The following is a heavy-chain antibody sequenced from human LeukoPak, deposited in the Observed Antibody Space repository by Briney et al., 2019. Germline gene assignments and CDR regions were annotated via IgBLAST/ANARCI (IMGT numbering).Heavy chain of an antibody. CDR2: ISAYNGNT. V-gene: IGHV1-18*01. Sequence: GASAKVSCKASGYTFTSYGISWVRQAPGQGLEWMGWISAYNGNTNYAQKLQGRVTMTTDTSTSTAYMELRSLRSDDTAVYYCARDPPGGYSYGSDYFDYWGQGTLVTVSS. CDR3: ARDPPGGYSYGSDYFDY. D-gene: IGHD5-18*01. CDR1: GYTFTSYG. J-gene: IGHJ4*02.